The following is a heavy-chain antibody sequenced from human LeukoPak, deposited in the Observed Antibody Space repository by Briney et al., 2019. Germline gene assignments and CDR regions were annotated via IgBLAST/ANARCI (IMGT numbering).Heavy chain of an antibody. CDR3: ARAYYYDSSGYYPLGV. V-gene: IGHV3-30*04. D-gene: IGHD3-22*01. J-gene: IGHJ4*02. CDR2: ISYDGSNK. Sequence: GRSLRLSCAASGFTFSSYAMHWVRQAPGKGLEWVAVISYDGSNKYCADSVKGRFTISRDNSKNTLYLQMNSLRAEDTAVYYCARAYYYDSSGYYPLGVWGQGTLVTVSS. CDR1: GFTFSSYA.